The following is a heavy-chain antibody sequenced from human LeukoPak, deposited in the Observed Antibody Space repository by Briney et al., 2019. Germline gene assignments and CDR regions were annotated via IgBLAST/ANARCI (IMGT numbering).Heavy chain of an antibody. CDR3: ASLGANYCTNNNCYGDY. CDR2: IKQGGSET. J-gene: IGHJ4*02. CDR1: GFTFSNYW. Sequence: GGSLRLSCAASGFTFSNYWMSWVRQAPGKGLEWVANIKQGGSETYYVDSVKGRFTISRDNAKNSPYLQMNSLRAEDTAVYYCASLGANYCTNNNCYGDYWGQGTLVTVSS. V-gene: IGHV3-7*05. D-gene: IGHD2-2*01.